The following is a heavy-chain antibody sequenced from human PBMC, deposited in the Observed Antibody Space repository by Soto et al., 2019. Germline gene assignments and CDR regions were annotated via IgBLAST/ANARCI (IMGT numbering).Heavy chain of an antibody. CDR1: GFSLRTSGVG. V-gene: IGHV2-5*02. D-gene: IGHD1-7*01. J-gene: IGHJ6*02. Sequence: QITLKESGPTLVKPTETLTLTCTFSGFSLRTSGVGVGWIRQPPGKALEWLSFIYWDDEKRYSPSLKSRLTITKDTSKNQVVLIMTNIDTVDTATYYCAHRLVRGELCGLDVWGQGTTVIVSS. CDR2: IYWDDEK. CDR3: AHRLVRGELCGLDV.